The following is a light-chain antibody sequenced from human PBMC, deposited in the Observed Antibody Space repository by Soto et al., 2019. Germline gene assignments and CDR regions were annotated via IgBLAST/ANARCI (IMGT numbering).Light chain of an antibody. CDR3: QQYGDSPRGT. CDR2: DAS. V-gene: IGKV3D-20*01. Sequence: EVVLTQSPASLSLSPGERATLSCGASQIVSSNYLAWYQQKPGLAPRLLIYDASIRATGVPDRFRGSGSGTDFTLTINRLEPEDSAVYYCQQYGDSPRGTFGGGTKVEIK. CDR1: QIVSSNY. J-gene: IGKJ4*01.